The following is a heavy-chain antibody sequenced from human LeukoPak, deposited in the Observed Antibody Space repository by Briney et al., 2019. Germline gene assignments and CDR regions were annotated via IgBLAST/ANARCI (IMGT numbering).Heavy chain of an antibody. CDR3: ARGRGSGYYAFEI. CDR2: INPKSGGT. J-gene: IGHJ3*02. Sequence: ASVKVSCKASGYTFTVYYMHWVRQTPGQGLGWMGWINPKSGGTNSAQTFQGRVTLTRDTSISTRYMWLSRVRDAGTAVCYCARGRGSGYYAFEIWGQGTMATDSS. CDR1: GYTFTVYY. D-gene: IGHD3-22*01. V-gene: IGHV1-2*02.